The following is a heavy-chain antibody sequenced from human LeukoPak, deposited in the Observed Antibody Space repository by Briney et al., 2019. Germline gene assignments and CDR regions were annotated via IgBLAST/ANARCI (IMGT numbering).Heavy chain of an antibody. CDR1: GFTFSDYH. V-gene: IGHV3-11*04. CDR3: ARSHRYFWGGKYYYYYMGI. D-gene: IGHD3-3*01. Sequence: PGGSLRLSCETSGFTFSDYHMTWIPQAPGKGLEWLSYISSRANTIYYADSVKGRFTISRDNAKNSLYLQMNSLRAEDTAVYYCARSHRYFWGGKYYYYYMGIWGNGTTVTVA. CDR2: ISSRANTI. J-gene: IGHJ6*03.